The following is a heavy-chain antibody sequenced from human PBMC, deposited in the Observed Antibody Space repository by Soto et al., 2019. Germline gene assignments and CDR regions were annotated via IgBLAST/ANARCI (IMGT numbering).Heavy chain of an antibody. CDR2: IRSKAHGGTT. J-gene: IGHJ3*02. CDR3: TRPLTPYGDNDAFDI. CDR1: GFTFGDYA. Sequence: GGSLRLSCTASGFTFGDYAMSWFRQAPGKGLEWVGFIRSKAHGGTTEYAASVKGRFTISRDDSKSIAYLQMNSLKTEDTAVYYCTRPLTPYGDNDAFDIWGQGTMVTVSS. V-gene: IGHV3-49*03. D-gene: IGHD4-17*01.